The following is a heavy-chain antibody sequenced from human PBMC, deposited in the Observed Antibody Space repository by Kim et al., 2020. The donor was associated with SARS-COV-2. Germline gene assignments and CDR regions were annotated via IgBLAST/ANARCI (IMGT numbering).Heavy chain of an antibody. CDR1: GYTFTSYA. CDR2: INAGNGNT. CDR3: ARGIGYSSGCCGPPFDP. V-gene: IGHV1-3*01. J-gene: IGHJ5*02. D-gene: IGHD6-19*01. Sequence: ASVKVSCKASGYTFTSYAMHWVRQAPGQRLEWMGWINAGNGNTKYSQKFQGRVTITRDTSASTAYMELSSLRSEDTAVYYCARGIGYSSGCCGPPFDPWGQGTLVTVSS.